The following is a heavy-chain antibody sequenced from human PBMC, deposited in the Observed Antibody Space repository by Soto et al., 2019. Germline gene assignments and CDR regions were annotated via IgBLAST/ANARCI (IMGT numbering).Heavy chain of an antibody. V-gene: IGHV3-66*01. CDR2: IYSGGST. CDR3: ARGRDDYIWGSYRCCAFDI. CDR1: GFTVSSNY. Sequence: GGSLRLSCAASGFTVSSNYMSWVRQAPGKGLEWVSVIYSGGSTYYADSVKGRFTISRDNSKNTLYLQMNSLRAEDTAVYYCARGRDDYIWGSYRCCAFDIWGQGTMVTVSS. J-gene: IGHJ3*02. D-gene: IGHD3-16*02.